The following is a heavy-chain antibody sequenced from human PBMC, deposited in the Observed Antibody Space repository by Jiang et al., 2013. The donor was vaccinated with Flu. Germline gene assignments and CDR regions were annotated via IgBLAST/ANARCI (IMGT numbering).Heavy chain of an antibody. CDR2: IYWDDDE. CDR1: GFSFNTDEVG. D-gene: IGHD2-2*01. CDR3: AHIEELGCCSSTSCYRVESFDY. J-gene: IGHJ4*02. V-gene: IGHV2-5*02. Sequence: KPTQTLTLTCSFSGFSFNTDEVGVGWVRQPPGKALEWLALIYWDDDERYNPALRNRLTITKDNSKNLVALTMTTVYPVDTATYYCAHIEELGCCSSTSCYRVESFDYWGQGTLVTVFS.